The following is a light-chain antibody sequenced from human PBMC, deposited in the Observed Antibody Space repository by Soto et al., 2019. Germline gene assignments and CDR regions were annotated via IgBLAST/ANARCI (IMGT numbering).Light chain of an antibody. CDR1: SSDVGGYNY. Sequence: QSALTQPASVSGSLGQSITISCTGTSSDVGGYNYVSWYQQHPGKVPKLMIYEVNNRPSGVSNRFSGSKSGNTASLTISGLQAEDEADYYCSSYTSSRTPYVFGTGTKVAVL. J-gene: IGLJ1*01. CDR3: SSYTSSRTPYV. CDR2: EVN. V-gene: IGLV2-14*01.